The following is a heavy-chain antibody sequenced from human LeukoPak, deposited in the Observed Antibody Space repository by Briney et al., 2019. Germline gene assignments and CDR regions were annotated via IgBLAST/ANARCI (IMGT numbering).Heavy chain of an antibody. V-gene: IGHV4-39*01. CDR2: FYYSRNT. D-gene: IGHD3-22*01. Sequence: PSETLSLTCTVSGDSISSSDNYWGWIRQPPGKGLEWIGSFYYSRNTYYNPSLKSRVTIPVDTSKNQLSLTLTSVSAADTAVYYCARHPHYYYDNSARWGQGTLVTVSS. CDR1: GDSISSSDNY. J-gene: IGHJ4*02. CDR3: ARHPHYYYDNSAR.